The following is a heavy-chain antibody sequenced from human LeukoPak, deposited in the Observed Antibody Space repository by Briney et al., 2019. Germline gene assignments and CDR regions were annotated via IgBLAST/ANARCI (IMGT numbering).Heavy chain of an antibody. V-gene: IGHV3-74*01. CDR1: GFTFSRHW. CDR2: INSDGSST. Sequence: GGSLRLSCAASGFTFSRHWMHWFRQAPGKGLVWVSRINSDGSSTSYADSVKGRFTISRDNAKNTLYLQMNSLRAEDTAVYYCKSGIVATIGDYWGQGTLVTASS. D-gene: IGHD5-12*01. CDR3: KSGIVATIGDY. J-gene: IGHJ4*02.